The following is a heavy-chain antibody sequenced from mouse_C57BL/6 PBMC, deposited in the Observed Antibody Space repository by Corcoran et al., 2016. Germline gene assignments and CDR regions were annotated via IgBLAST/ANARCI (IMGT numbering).Heavy chain of an antibody. CDR2: INPNNGGT. V-gene: IGHV1-26*01. D-gene: IGHD2-1*01. Sequence: EVQLQQSGPELVKPGASVKISCKASGYTFTDYYMNWVKQSHGKSLEWIGDINPNNGGTSYNQKFKGKATLTVDKSSSTAYMELRSLTSEDSAVYYCARSPIYYGNYFDYWGQGTTLTVSS. CDR3: ARSPIYYGNYFDY. J-gene: IGHJ2*01. CDR1: GYTFTDYY.